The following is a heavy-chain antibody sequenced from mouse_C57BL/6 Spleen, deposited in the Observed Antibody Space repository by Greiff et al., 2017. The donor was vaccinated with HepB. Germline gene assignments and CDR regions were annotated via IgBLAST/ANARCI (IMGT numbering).Heavy chain of an antibody. J-gene: IGHJ1*03. CDR1: GYAFSSSW. Sequence: QVQLKESGPELVKPGASVKISCKASGYAFSSSWMNWVKQRPGKGLEWIGRIYPGDGDTNYNGKFKGKATLTAEKSSSTAYMQLSSLTSEDSAVYFCAREDYGSHFDVWGTGTTVTVSS. CDR3: AREDYGSHFDV. D-gene: IGHD1-1*01. V-gene: IGHV1-82*01. CDR2: IYPGDGDT.